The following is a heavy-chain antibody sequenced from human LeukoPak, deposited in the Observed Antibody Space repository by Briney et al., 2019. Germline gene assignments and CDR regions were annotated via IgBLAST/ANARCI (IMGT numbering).Heavy chain of an antibody. J-gene: IGHJ3*02. Sequence: GGSLRLSCAASGFTFNSFGMHWVRQAPGKGLEWVAVISYDGSNKYFADSVKGRFTISRDNSKDTLYLQMNSLRAEDTAVYYCAKDYDSSGWAAFDIWGQGTMVTVSS. V-gene: IGHV3-30*18. D-gene: IGHD3-22*01. CDR1: GFTFNSFG. CDR2: ISYDGSNK. CDR3: AKDYDSSGWAAFDI.